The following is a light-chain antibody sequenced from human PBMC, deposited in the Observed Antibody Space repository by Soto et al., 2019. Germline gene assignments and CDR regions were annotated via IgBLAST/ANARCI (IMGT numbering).Light chain of an antibody. Sequence: DIQMSQSPSSVSASVEDRVTVTCRASQGITSRLAWYQQKPGKAPKLLIYAASSLQSEVPSRFSGSGFGTDFALTISSLQPEDFATYYCQQTDSFPLTFGGGTKVEVK. CDR2: AAS. CDR3: QQTDSFPLT. J-gene: IGKJ4*01. CDR1: QGITSR. V-gene: IGKV1D-12*01.